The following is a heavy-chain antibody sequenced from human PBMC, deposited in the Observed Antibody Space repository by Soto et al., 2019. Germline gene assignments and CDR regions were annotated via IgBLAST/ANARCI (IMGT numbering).Heavy chain of an antibody. CDR2: ISGSGGST. Sequence: GGSLRLSCAASGFTFSSYAMNWVRQAPGKGLEWVSVISGSGGSTYYADSVKGRFTISRDNSKNTLDLQMNSLRAEDTAVYYCAKRATGTYFDYWGQGTLVTVSS. CDR3: AKRATGTYFDY. V-gene: IGHV3-23*01. D-gene: IGHD1-1*01. J-gene: IGHJ4*02. CDR1: GFTFSSYA.